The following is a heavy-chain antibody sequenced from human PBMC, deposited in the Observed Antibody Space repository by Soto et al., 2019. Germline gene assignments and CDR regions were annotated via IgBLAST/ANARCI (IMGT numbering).Heavy chain of an antibody. J-gene: IGHJ4*02. D-gene: IGHD3-9*01. V-gene: IGHV3-33*01. Sequence: QVQLVESGGGVVQPGRSLRLSCAASGFTFNTYAMHWVRQAPGKGLEWVASIWSDGTNEQYADSVKGRFTISRDNSKNTLNPQMASLRPEGTAWYYWARGGDFYWLSTLDYWGQGILVTGSS. CDR2: IWSDGTNE. CDR3: ARGGDFYWLSTLDY. CDR1: GFTFNTYA.